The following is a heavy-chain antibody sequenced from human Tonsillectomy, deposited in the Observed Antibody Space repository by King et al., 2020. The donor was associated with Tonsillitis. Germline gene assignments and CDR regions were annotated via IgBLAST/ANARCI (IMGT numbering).Heavy chain of an antibody. J-gene: IGHJ3*02. V-gene: IGHV3-30-3*01. Sequence: VQLVESGGGVVQPGRSLRLSCAASGFTFSSYAMHWVRQAPGKGLEWVAVISYDGSNKYYADSVKGRFTISRDNSKNTQYLQMNSLRAEDTAVYYVAKDRGSGWYWGAFHIWGQGTMVTVSS. CDR1: GFTFSSYA. D-gene: IGHD6-19*01. CDR3: AKDRGSGWYWGAFHI. CDR2: ISYDGSNK.